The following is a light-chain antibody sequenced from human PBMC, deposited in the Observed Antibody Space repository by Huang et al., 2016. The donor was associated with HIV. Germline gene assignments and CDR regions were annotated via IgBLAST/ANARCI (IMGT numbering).Light chain of an antibody. J-gene: IGKJ4*01. V-gene: IGKV4-1*01. CDR2: WAS. CDR3: QQYYHNPLT. Sequence: DIVMTQSPDSLAVSLGERATINCRSSQSLFFSSNKRSYLAWYQKKPGQPPKLVISWASARESGGPDRFSGSGSETHFTLTISSLQAEDVAVYYCQQYYHNPLTFGGGTKVEI. CDR1: QSLFFSSNKRSY.